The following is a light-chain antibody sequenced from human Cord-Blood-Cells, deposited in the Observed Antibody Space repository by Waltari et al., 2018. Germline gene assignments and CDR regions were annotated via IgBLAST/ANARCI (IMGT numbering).Light chain of an antibody. CDR3: QQYGSSPT. V-gene: IGKV3-20*01. CDR2: GAS. Sequence: ELTQSPGTLSLSLGERATLSCRSSQKVSSSYLAWYQQTPGQAPRLLIYGASSRATGIPDRFSGSGSGTDFTLTISRLEPEDFAVYYCQQYGSSPTFGQGTKVEIK. J-gene: IGKJ1*01. CDR1: QKVSSSY.